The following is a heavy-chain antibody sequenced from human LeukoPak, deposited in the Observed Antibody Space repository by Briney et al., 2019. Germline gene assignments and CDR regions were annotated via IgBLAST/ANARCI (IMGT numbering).Heavy chain of an antibody. CDR3: ASQELRATNPYYYYYYMDV. J-gene: IGHJ6*03. CDR2: IYTSGST. Sequence: PSETLSLTCTVSGGSISSGSYYWSWIRQPAGKGLEWIGRIYTSGSTNYNPSLKSRVTISVDTSKNQFSLKLSSVTAADTAVYYCASQELRATNPYYYYYYMDVWGKGTTVTISS. CDR1: GGSISSGSYY. D-gene: IGHD1-26*01. V-gene: IGHV4-61*02.